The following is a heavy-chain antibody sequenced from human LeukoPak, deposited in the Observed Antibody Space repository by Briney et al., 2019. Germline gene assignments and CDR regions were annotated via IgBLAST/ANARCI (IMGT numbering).Heavy chain of an antibody. D-gene: IGHD3-22*01. V-gene: IGHV1-18*01. Sequence: ASVKVSCKASGYTFTSYGISWVRQAPGQGLEWMGLISAYNGNTNYAQKLQGRVTMTTDTSTSKAYMELRSLRSDDTAVYYCARSGDYYDSSGYLTEDYWGQGTLVTVSS. CDR1: GYTFTSYG. J-gene: IGHJ4*02. CDR3: ARSGDYYDSSGYLTEDY. CDR2: ISAYNGNT.